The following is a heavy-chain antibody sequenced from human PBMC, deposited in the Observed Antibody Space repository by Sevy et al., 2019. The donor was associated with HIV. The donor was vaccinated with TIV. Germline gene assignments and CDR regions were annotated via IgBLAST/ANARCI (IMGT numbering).Heavy chain of an antibody. CDR3: AKGGGGHYDPDEIGYYFYYYNIDV. J-gene: IGHJ6*03. CDR1: GFSFDSYG. D-gene: IGHD3-22*01. Sequence: GGSLRLSCAVSGFSFDSYGMTWVRQAPGKGLEWVSGISGSGTRTYYADSVKGRFIISRDNSKNTLYLQMNSLRSEETAIYYCAKGGGGHYDPDEIGYYFYYYNIDVWGKGTTVTVSS. CDR2: ISGSGTRT. V-gene: IGHV3-23*01.